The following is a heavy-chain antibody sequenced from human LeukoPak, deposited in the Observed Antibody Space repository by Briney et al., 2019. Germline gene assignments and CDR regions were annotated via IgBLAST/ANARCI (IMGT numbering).Heavy chain of an antibody. CDR3: AADNHYDILTGYKPDY. D-gene: IGHD3-9*01. CDR1: GFTFTSSA. V-gene: IGHV1-58*02. CDR2: IVVGSGNT. Sequence: VASVKVSCKASGFTFTSSAMQWVRQARGQRPEWIGWIVVGSGNTNYARKFQERVTITRDMSTSTAYMELSSLRSEDTAVYYCAADNHYDILTGYKPDYWGQGTLVTVSS. J-gene: IGHJ4*02.